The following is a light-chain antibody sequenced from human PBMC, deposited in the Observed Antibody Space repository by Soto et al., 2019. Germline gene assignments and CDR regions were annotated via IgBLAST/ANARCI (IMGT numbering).Light chain of an antibody. Sequence: TQLTKCPPTLTASVGDRVTFTCRTSQSISSWLAWYQQKPGKAPKILIYDASSLESGVPSRFSGSGSGTEFTLTISSLQHADFATYYCQQYNSYSQRTFGQGTKVDIK. CDR2: DAS. CDR1: QSISSW. CDR3: QQYNSYSQRT. V-gene: IGKV1-5*01. J-gene: IGKJ1*01.